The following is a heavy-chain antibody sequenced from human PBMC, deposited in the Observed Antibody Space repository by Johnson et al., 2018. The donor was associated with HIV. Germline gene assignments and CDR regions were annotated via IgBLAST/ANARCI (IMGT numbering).Heavy chain of an antibody. D-gene: IGHD2-2*01. J-gene: IGHJ3*02. Sequence: QVQLVESGGGVVQPGMFVRLSCAASGLNFSDYGMHWVRQAPGKGLEWVAVISFDGSNKYYADSVKGRFTISRDNSKNNLYLQMNSLRPEDTAVYYCVRGRMSTVVVDLRGGGFDIWGQGTLVTVSS. V-gene: IGHV3-30*03. CDR1: GLNFSDYG. CDR3: VRGRMSTVVVDLRGGGFDI. CDR2: ISFDGSNK.